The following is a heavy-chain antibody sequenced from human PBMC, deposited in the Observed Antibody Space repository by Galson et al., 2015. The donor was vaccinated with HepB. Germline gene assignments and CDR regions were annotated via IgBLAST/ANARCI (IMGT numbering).Heavy chain of an antibody. J-gene: IGHJ6*03. CDR1: GDSVSSNSAA. D-gene: IGHD4-17*01. V-gene: IGHV6-1*01. CDR3: ARGEWDDYGDYEWGGGGYYYMDV. Sequence: CAISGDSVSSNSAAWNWIRQSPSRGLEWLGRTYYRSKWYNDYAVSVKSRITINPDTSKNQFSLQLNSVTPEDTAVYYCARGEWDDYGDYEWGGGGYYYMDVWGKGTTVTVSS. CDR2: TYYRSKWYN.